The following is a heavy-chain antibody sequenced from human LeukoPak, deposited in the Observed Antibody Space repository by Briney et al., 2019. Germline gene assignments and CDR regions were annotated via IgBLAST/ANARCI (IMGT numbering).Heavy chain of an antibody. V-gene: IGHV3-21*01. CDR1: GFTFSSYS. CDR3: ARVFVAAAGMMDFDY. D-gene: IGHD6-13*01. Sequence: PGGSLRLSCAASGFTFSSYSMSWVRQAPGKGLEWVSSISSSSSYIYYAASMKGRSTTSRDNAKASLYLQMSSVRAEETTVYYCARVFVAAAGMMDFDYWGQGTLVTVSS. J-gene: IGHJ4*02. CDR2: ISSSSSYI.